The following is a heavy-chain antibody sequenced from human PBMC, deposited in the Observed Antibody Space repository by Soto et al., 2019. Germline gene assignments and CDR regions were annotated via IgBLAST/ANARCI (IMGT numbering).Heavy chain of an antibody. CDR1: GFTFSVYA. D-gene: IGHD6-6*01. V-gene: IGHV3-23*01. CDR3: AKDRTFGPPLVRFDS. CDR2: ISGNGGST. J-gene: IGHJ4*02. Sequence: GGSLRLSCGASGFTFSVYAMTWVRQAPGKGLEWVSAISGNGGSTYYADSVKGRFTISRDNSKSTLHLQMNSLRVEDTAVYYCAKDRTFGPPLVRFDSWGQGTLVTISS.